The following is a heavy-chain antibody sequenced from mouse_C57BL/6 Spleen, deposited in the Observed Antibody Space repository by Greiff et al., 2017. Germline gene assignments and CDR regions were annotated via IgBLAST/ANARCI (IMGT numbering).Heavy chain of an antibody. D-gene: IGHD1-3*01. CDR2: ISDGGSYT. CDR1: GFTFSSYA. Sequence: EVQGVESGGGLVKPGGSLKLSCAASGFTFSSYAMSWVRQTPEKRLEWVATISDGGSYTYYPDNVKGRFTISRDNAKNNLYLQMSHLKSEDTAMYYCARGGLRPYYYAMDYCGQGTSVTVSS. CDR3: ARGGLRPYYYAMDY. V-gene: IGHV5-4*01. J-gene: IGHJ4*01.